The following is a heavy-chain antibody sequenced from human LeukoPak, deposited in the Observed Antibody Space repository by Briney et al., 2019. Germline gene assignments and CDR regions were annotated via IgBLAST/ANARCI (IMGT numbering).Heavy chain of an antibody. CDR1: GFTFSTDG. CDR2: ISGSNDNT. J-gene: IGHJ4*02. CDR3: AKDLQYNNWYFTY. Sequence: PGGSLRLSCAASGFTFSTDGMSWVRQAPGKGLEWVSTISGSNDNTYYADSVKGRFTISRDISKNTMYLQMNSLRAEDTAVYYCAKDLQYNNWYFTYWGQGTLVTVSS. V-gene: IGHV3-23*01. D-gene: IGHD1-1*01.